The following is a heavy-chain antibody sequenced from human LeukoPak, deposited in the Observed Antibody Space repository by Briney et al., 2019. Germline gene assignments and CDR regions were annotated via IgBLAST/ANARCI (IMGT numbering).Heavy chain of an antibody. J-gene: IGHJ4*02. CDR1: GGSFSGYY. Sequence: SETLSLTCAVYGGSFSGYYWSWIRQPPGKGLEWIGEINHSGSTNYNPSLKSRVTISVDTSKNQFSLKLSSVTAADTAVYYCARGSRWSGVRGYYFDYWGRGTLVTVSS. CDR3: ARGSRWSGVRGYYFDY. CDR2: INHSGST. V-gene: IGHV4-34*01. D-gene: IGHD3-10*01.